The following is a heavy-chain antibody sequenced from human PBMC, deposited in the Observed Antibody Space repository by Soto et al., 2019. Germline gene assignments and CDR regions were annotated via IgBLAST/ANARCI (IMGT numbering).Heavy chain of an antibody. J-gene: IGHJ5*02. CDR2: IIPIFGTA. V-gene: IGHV1-69*13. CDR3: ARERGIGVVVPAAIGWFDP. D-gene: IGHD2-2*02. Sequence: SVKVSCKASGGTFSSYAISWVRQAPGQGLEWMGGIIPIFGTANYAQKFQGRVTITADESTSTAYMELSSLRSEDTAVYYCARERGIGVVVPAAIGWFDPWGQGTLVTVSS. CDR1: GGTFSSYA.